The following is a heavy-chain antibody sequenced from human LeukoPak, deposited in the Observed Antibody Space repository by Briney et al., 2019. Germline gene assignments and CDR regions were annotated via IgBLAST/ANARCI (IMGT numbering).Heavy chain of an antibody. CDR2: ISSSSSYI. V-gene: IGHV3-21*01. CDR1: GFTFSSYS. Sequence: GGSLRLSCAASGFTFSSYSMNWVRQAPGKGLEWVSSISSSSSYIYYADSVKGRFTISRDNAKNSLYLQMHSLRAEDTAVYYCARDKVAGPSEIDYWGQGTLVTVST. J-gene: IGHJ4*02. CDR3: ARDKVAGPSEIDY. D-gene: IGHD6-19*01.